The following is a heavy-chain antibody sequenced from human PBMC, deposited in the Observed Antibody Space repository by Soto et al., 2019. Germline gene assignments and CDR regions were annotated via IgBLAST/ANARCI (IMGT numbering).Heavy chain of an antibody. CDR3: ARDRLLRGSEYYNSGMDV. Sequence: SETLSLTCTISGASISSGGYSWTWIRQPPGKGLEWIGYTYHSGTSYSNPSLKSRVTISVDRSNNQFSLRLTSVTAADTAVYYCARDRLLRGSEYYNSGMDVWGQGTTVTVSS. D-gene: IGHD2-21*02. V-gene: IGHV4-30-2*01. CDR1: GASISSGGYS. CDR2: TYHSGTS. J-gene: IGHJ6*02.